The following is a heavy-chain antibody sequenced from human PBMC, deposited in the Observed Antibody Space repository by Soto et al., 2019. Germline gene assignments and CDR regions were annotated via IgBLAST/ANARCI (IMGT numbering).Heavy chain of an antibody. V-gene: IGHV3-21*01. CDR2: ISSSGTHI. Sequence: WGSLRLSCAASGFIFTTYRINWSRQAPGQGLEWVSSISSSGTHIYYADSVKGRFTMSRDNAKNLVYLEMNSLRAEDTAVYYCVPWEHLDASDLFDLWGQGTRVTVSS. J-gene: IGHJ3*01. CDR3: VPWEHLDASDLFDL. CDR1: GFIFTTYR. D-gene: IGHD1-26*01.